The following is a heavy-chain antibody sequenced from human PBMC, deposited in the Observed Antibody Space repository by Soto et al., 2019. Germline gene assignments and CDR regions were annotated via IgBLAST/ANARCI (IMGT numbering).Heavy chain of an antibody. Sequence: QLHLVQSGAVVKKPGASVTVSCSASGYPVTAYYMHWVRQAPGRGLEWMGGITPATGAAKYTQTMQGRVTMTRDTSTRTGFMELGGLTSEDTAVFCWERGGGVGVAGSAAFDMWGQGTVVTVSS. V-gene: IGHV1-2*02. D-gene: IGHD3-3*01. CDR2: ITPATGAA. CDR3: ERGGGVGVAGSAAFDM. CDR1: GYPVTAYY. J-gene: IGHJ3*02.